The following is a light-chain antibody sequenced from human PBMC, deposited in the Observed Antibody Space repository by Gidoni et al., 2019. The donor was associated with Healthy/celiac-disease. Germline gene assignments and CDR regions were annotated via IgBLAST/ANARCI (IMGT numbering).Light chain of an antibody. CDR3: QQYNNWPQT. CDR1: QSVSSN. Sequence: EIVMTQSPATLSVSPGERATLSCRASQSVSSNLAWYQQKPGQAPRLLIYGASTRATGIPTRFSSSGSGTEFTLTISSLQSEDFAVYYCQQYNNWPQTFGQGTKVEIK. CDR2: GAS. J-gene: IGKJ1*01. V-gene: IGKV3-15*01.